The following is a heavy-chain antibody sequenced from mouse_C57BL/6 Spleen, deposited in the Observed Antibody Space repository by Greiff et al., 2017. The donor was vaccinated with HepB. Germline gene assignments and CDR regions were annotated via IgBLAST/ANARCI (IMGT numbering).Heavy chain of an antibody. CDR3: ARITRDGYYSLYAMDY. V-gene: IGHV1-63*01. J-gene: IGHJ4*01. Sequence: QVQLKQSGAELVRPGTSVKMSCKASGYTFTNYWIGWAKQRPGHGLEWIGDIYPGGGYTNYNEKFKGKATLTADKSSSTAYMQFSSLTSEDSAIYYCARITRDGYYSLYAMDYWGQGTSVTVSS. CDR1: GYTFTNYW. D-gene: IGHD2-3*01. CDR2: IYPGGGYT.